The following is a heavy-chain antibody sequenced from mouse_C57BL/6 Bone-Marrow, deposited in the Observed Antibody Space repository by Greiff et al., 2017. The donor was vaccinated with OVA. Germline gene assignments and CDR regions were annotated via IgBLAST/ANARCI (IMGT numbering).Heavy chain of an antibody. D-gene: IGHD2-3*01. J-gene: IGHJ3*01. CDR1: GFTFSSYG. CDR3: ASQDDGYYGWFAY. CDR2: ISRGGSYT. Sequence: EVQLVESGGDLVKPGGSLKLSCAASGFTFSSYGMPWVRQTPDKGLEWVATISRGGSYTYYPDSVKGRFTISRDNAKNTLYLQMSSLTSEDTAMYYCASQDDGYYGWFAYWGQGTLVTVSA. V-gene: IGHV5-6*01.